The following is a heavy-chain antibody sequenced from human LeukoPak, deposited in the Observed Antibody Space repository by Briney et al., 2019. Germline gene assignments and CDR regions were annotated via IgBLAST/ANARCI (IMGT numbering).Heavy chain of an antibody. CDR3: ARAGGRWWWPRVGYYYYYMDV. CDR2: IIPIFGTA. D-gene: IGHD2-21*01. CDR1: GGTFSSYA. J-gene: IGHJ6*03. Sequence: ASVKVSCKASGGTFSSYAISWVRQAPGQGLEWMGGIIPIFGTANYAQKFQGRVTITTDESTSTAYMELSSLRSEDTAVYYCARAGGRWWWPRVGYYYYYMDVWGKGTTVTVSS. V-gene: IGHV1-69*05.